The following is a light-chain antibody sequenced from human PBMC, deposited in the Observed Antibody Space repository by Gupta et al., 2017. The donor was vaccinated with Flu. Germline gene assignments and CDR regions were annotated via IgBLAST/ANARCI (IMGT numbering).Light chain of an antibody. CDR2: GAS. CDR1: QSVSSSY. Sequence: LVLTQSPGTLSLSPGERATLSCRASQSVSSSYLAWYQQKPGQAPRLLIYGASSRATGIPDRFSGSGSGTDFTLTISRLEPEDFAVYYCQQNGSSPGTFGQGTKVEIK. V-gene: IGKV3-20*01. J-gene: IGKJ1*01. CDR3: QQNGSSPGT.